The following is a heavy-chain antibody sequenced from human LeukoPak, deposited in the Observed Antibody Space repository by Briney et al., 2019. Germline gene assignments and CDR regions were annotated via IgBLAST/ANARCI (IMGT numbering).Heavy chain of an antibody. D-gene: IGHD3-22*01. CDR3: ARGYYDSSGYPVFPDY. Sequence: GGSLRLSCAASGFTFSSYEMNWVRQAPGKGLEWVSYISSSGSTIYYADSVKGRFTISRDNAKNSLYLQMNSLRAEDTAVYYCARGYYDSSGYPVFPDYWGQGTLVTVSS. CDR2: ISSSGSTI. CDR1: GFTFSSYE. V-gene: IGHV3-48*03. J-gene: IGHJ4*02.